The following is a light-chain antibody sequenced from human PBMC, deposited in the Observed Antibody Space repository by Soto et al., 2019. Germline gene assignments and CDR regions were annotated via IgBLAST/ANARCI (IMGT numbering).Light chain of an antibody. J-gene: IGKJ2*01. V-gene: IGKV3-15*01. Sequence: DIVLTQSPDTLSASPGDRVTLSCRASESLFGFLAWNQQKPGQAPRLLMYGVTTRATGVPARFSGGGSATDFTLTISSLQPEDYAFYFCQSYNDWPFASGLGTRLEI. CDR2: GVT. CDR3: QSYNDWPFA. CDR1: ESLFGF.